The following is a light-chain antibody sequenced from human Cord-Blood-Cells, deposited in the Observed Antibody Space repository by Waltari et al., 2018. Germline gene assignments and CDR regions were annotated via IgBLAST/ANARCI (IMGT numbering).Light chain of an antibody. CDR3: QQYYSTHS. Sequence: DIVMTQYPDSLAVSLGERATINCKSSQSVLYSSNNKSYLAWYQQKPGQPPKLLIYCAPTRQSGVPDRCSGSGSGTDVTLTISSLQAEDVAVYYCQQYYSTHSFGQGTKLEIK. V-gene: IGKV4-1*01. CDR2: CAP. CDR1: QSVLYSSNNKSY. J-gene: IGKJ2*03.